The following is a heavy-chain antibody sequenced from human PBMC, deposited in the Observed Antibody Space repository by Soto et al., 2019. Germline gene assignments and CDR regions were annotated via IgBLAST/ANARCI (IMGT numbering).Heavy chain of an antibody. J-gene: IGHJ3*02. Sequence: SVKVSCKASGGTFSSYAISWVRQAPGQGLEWMGGIIPIFGTANYAQKFQGRVTITADESTSTAYMELSSLRSEDTAVYYCARSPIRSSGSRKAFDIWGQGTMVTVSS. CDR1: GGTFSSYA. V-gene: IGHV1-69*13. CDR2: IIPIFGTA. CDR3: ARSPIRSSGSRKAFDI. D-gene: IGHD3-22*01.